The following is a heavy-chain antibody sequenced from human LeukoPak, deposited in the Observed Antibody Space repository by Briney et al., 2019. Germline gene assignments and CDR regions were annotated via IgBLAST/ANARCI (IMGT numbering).Heavy chain of an antibody. CDR1: GFTFSSYS. CDR2: ISGGGGST. Sequence: GGSLRLSCAASGFTFSSYSMSWVRQAPGKGLEWVSLISGGGGSTYYADSVKGRFTISRDISKNTLYLQMNSLRAEDTAVYYCARAYTYYYDHWGQGTLVTVSS. V-gene: IGHV3-23*01. J-gene: IGHJ4*02. CDR3: ARAYTYYYDH. D-gene: IGHD2-2*02.